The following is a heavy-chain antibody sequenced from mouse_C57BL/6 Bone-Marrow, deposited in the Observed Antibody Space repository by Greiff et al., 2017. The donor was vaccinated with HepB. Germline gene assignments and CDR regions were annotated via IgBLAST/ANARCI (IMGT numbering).Heavy chain of an antibody. CDR1: GYTFTDYY. D-gene: IGHD2-4*01. CDR3: ASYMISDY. V-gene: IGHV1-19*01. CDR2: INPYNGGT. J-gene: IGHJ2*01. Sequence: EVQVVESGPVLVKPGASVKMSCKASGYTFTDYYMNWVKQSHGKSLEWIGVINPYNGGTSYNQKFKGKATLTVDKSSSTAYMELNSLTSEDSAVYYFASYMISDYWGQGTTLTVSS.